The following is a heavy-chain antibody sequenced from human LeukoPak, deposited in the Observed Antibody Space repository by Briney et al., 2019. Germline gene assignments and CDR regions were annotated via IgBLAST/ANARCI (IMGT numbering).Heavy chain of an antibody. CDR1: GSSIGSGRDY. CDR2: ICYDGST. D-gene: IGHD3-22*01. V-gene: IGHV4-39*01. J-gene: IGHJ4*02. Sequence: TSETLSLTCIVSGSSIGSGRDYWAWLRQPPGKGLEWVGNICYDGSTYYNPSLKSRVTISIDTSKNQFSLKVSSVIAADTAVYYCARIRVEHYYDSSGYPFDYWGQGTLVTVSS. CDR3: ARIRVEHYYDSSGYPFDY.